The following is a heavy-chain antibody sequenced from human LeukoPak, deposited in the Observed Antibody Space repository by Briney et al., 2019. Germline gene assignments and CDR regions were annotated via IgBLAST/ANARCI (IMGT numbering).Heavy chain of an antibody. V-gene: IGHV4-39*01. J-gene: IGHJ4*02. CDR1: GVSISSSNSY. D-gene: IGHD5-12*01. Sequence: SETLSLTCTVSGVSISSSNSYWGWIRQPPGKGLEWIGSIYYSGNTYYNASLKSQVSISIDTSKNRFSLKLTSVTAADTAVYYCARQDGVATTLFDYWGQGTLVTVSS. CDR3: ARQDGVATTLFDY. CDR2: IYYSGNT.